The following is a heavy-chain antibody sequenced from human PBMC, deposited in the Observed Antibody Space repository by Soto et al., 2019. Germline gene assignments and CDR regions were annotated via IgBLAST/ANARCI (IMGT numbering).Heavy chain of an antibody. J-gene: IGHJ4*02. CDR2: IYSGGST. D-gene: IGHD3-22*01. Sequence: GGSLRLSCAASGFTVSSNYMSWVRQAPGKGLEWVSVIYSGGSTYYADSVKGRFTISRDNSKNTRYLQMNSLRAEDTAVYYCARQTAPKDYYDSSGYSHFDYWGQGTLVTVSS. CDR3: ARQTAPKDYYDSSGYSHFDY. V-gene: IGHV3-53*01. CDR1: GFTVSSNY.